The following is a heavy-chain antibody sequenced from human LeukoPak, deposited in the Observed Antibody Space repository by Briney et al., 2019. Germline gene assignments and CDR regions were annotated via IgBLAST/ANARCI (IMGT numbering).Heavy chain of an antibody. Sequence: SQTLSLTCTVSGGSISSGSYYWSWIRQPAGKGLEWIGRIYTSGSTNYNPSLKSRVTISVDTSKNQFSLKLSSVTAADTAVYYCARGYYYDSSGYFDAFDIWGQGTMVTVSS. CDR2: IYTSGST. J-gene: IGHJ3*02. D-gene: IGHD3-22*01. V-gene: IGHV4-61*02. CDR1: GGSISSGSYY. CDR3: ARGYYYDSSGYFDAFDI.